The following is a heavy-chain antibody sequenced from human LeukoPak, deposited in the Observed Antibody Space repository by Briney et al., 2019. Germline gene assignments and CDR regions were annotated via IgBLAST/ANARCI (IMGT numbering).Heavy chain of an antibody. CDR2: IYYSGST. J-gene: IGHJ4*02. D-gene: IGHD4-23*01. Sequence: SETLSLTCTVSGGSVSSYYWSWIRQPPGKGLEWIGYIYYSGSTNYNPSLKSRVTISVDTSKNQFSLKLSSVTAAGTAVYYCARDAYGGNPPYFDCWGQGTLVTVSS. CDR1: GGSVSSYY. V-gene: IGHV4-59*02. CDR3: ARDAYGGNPPYFDC.